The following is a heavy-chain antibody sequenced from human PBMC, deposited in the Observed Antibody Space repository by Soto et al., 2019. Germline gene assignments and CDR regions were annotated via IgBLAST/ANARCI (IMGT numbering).Heavy chain of an antibody. CDR2: IYWDGDK. V-gene: IGHV2-5*02. D-gene: IGHD3-22*01. Sequence: QITLKESGPTLVKPTQTLTLTCTFSGFSLNTGGLGVGWIRQPPGKALEWLALIYWDGDKRYSPSLKSRLSIIKDTSNNHVVLTMTNMDPVDTATYYCAHSRSSANVLRSTLSHYYYSMDVWGQGTTVTVSS. CDR1: GFSLNTGGLG. CDR3: AHSRSSANVLRSTLSHYYYSMDV. J-gene: IGHJ6*02.